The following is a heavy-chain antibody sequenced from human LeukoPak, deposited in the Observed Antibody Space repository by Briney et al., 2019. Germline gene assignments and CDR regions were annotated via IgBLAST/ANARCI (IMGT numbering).Heavy chain of an antibody. D-gene: IGHD3-3*01. CDR3: ATMDYDVDS. CDR2: INNDGSGA. CDR1: GFTFSKYW. Sequence: PGGSLRLSCAASGFTFSKYWMHWVRQAPGKGLVWVSRINNDGSGATYAASVKGRFTISRDNAKNTLFLQMSSLRAEDTAVYYCATMDYDVDSWGQGTLVTVSS. V-gene: IGHV3-74*01. J-gene: IGHJ4*02.